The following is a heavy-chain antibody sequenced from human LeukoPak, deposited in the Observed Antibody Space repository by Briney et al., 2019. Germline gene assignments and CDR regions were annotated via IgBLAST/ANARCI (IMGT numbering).Heavy chain of an antibody. V-gene: IGHV3-30-3*01. Sequence: GRSLRLSCAASGFTFSSYAMHWVRQAPGKGLEWVAVISYDGSNKYYADSVEGRFTISRDNAKNTVYLQMNSLRVEDTAVYYCARVYETNGYLYWGQGSLVTVSS. CDR3: ARVYETNGYLY. CDR2: ISYDGSNK. J-gene: IGHJ4*02. D-gene: IGHD3-22*01. CDR1: GFTFSSYA.